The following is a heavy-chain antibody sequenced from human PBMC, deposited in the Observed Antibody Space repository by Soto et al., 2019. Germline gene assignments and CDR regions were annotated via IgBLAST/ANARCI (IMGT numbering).Heavy chain of an antibody. D-gene: IGHD3-16*02. CDR3: AKATNDYVWGSYRSNDY. Sequence: GGSLRLSCAASGFTFSSYAMSWVRQAPGKGLEWVSAISGSGGSTYYADSVKGRFTISRDNSKNTLYLQMNSLRAEDTAVYYCAKATNDYVWGSYRSNDYWGQGTLVTVSS. J-gene: IGHJ4*02. CDR2: ISGSGGST. V-gene: IGHV3-23*01. CDR1: GFTFSSYA.